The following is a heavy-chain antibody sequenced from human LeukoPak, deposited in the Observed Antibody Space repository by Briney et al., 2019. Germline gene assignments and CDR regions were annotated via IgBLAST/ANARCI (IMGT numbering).Heavy chain of an antibody. D-gene: IGHD6-13*01. CDR3: ARRCIAAARGSFDY. V-gene: IGHV4-34*01. CDR1: GGSFSGYY. CDR2: INHSGST. Sequence: PSETLSLTCAVYGGSFSGYYWSWIRQPPGKGLEWIGEINHSGSTNYNPSLKSRVTISVDTSKNQFSLKLSSVTAADTAVYYCARRCIAAARGSFDYWGQGTLVTVSS. J-gene: IGHJ4*02.